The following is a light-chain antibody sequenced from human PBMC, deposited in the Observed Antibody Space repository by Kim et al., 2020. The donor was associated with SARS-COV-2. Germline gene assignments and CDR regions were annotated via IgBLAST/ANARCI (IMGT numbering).Light chain of an antibody. CDR1: SGVAGGYIH. CDR3: ASFTSSTTWV. J-gene: IGLJ3*02. V-gene: IGLV2-14*04. CDR2: DDN. Sequence: GQASTISCTGSSGVAGGYIHVSWYQQHPGTAPQLFIYDDNKRPSGASDRGSGSKSANTASLTISGLQAEDEAEYYCASFTSSTTWVFGGGTQLTVL.